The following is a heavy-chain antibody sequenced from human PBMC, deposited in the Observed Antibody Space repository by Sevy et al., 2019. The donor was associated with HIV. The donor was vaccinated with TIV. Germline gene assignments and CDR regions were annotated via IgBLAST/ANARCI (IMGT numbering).Heavy chain of an antibody. J-gene: IGHJ4*02. CDR2: ISYDGSNK. D-gene: IGHD2-15*01. CDR3: AKDSAYCSGGSCPDY. V-gene: IGHV3-30*18. CDR1: GFTFSSYG. Sequence: GGSLRLSCAASGFTFSSYGMHWVRQAPGKGLEWVAVISYDGSNKYYADSVKGRLTISRDNSKNTLYLQMNSLRAEDTAVYYCAKDSAYCSGGSCPDYWGQGTLVTVSS.